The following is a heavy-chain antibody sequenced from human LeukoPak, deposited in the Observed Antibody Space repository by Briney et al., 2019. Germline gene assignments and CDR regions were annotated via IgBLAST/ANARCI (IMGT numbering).Heavy chain of an antibody. V-gene: IGHV1-18*01. J-gene: IGHJ4*02. CDR2: ISAYNGNT. CDR3: ARGDYDILTGYYHYFDY. CDR1: GYTFTSYG. Sequence: ASVKVSCKASGYTFTSYGISWVRQAPGQGLEWTGWISAYNGNTNYAQKLQGRVTMTTDTSTSTAYMELRSLRSDDTAVYYCARGDYDILTGYYHYFDYWGQGTLVTVSS. D-gene: IGHD3-9*01.